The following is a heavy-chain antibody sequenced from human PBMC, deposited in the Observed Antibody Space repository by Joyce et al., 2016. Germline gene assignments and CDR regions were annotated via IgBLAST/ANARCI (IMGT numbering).Heavy chain of an antibody. V-gene: IGHV3-9*01. CDR1: GFTFRVYG. CDR2: IGWNSDNI. CDR3: AKDTYYYDSSGNNYFDY. Sequence: TASGFTFRVYGMHWVRQAPGKGLEWVSGIGWNSDNIDYADSVKGRFTISRDNATKSLYLQMNSLRAEDTAFYYCAKDTYYYDSSGNNYFDYWGQGTLVTVSS. D-gene: IGHD3-22*01. J-gene: IGHJ4*02.